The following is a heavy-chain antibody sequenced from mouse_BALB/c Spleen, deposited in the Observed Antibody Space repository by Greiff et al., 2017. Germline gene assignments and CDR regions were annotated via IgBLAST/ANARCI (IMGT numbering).Heavy chain of an antibody. D-gene: IGHD1-1*01. J-gene: IGHJ1*01. Sequence: VQLQQSGPELVKPGASVKISCKASGYSFTGYYMHWVKQSHVKSLEWIGRINPYNGATSYNQNFKDKASLTVDKSSSTAYMELHSLTSEDSAVYYCARNGNGSSGNWYFDVWGAGTTVTVSS. V-gene: IGHV1-31*01. CDR2: INPYNGAT. CDR1: GYSFTGYY. CDR3: ARNGNGSSGNWYFDV.